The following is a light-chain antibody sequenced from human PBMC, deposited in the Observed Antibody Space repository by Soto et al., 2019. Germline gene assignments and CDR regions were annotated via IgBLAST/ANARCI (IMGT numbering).Light chain of an antibody. J-gene: IGKJ4*01. CDR1: QGVSSY. V-gene: IGKV3-11*01. CDR3: QQRSNWPRLT. CDR2: DAS. Sequence: EIVLTQSPATLSLSPGERATLSCRASQGVSSYLAWYQQKPGQAPRLLIYDASNRATGIPARFSGSGSGTDFTLTISSLEPEDFAVYYCQQRSNWPRLTFGGGTKVEIK.